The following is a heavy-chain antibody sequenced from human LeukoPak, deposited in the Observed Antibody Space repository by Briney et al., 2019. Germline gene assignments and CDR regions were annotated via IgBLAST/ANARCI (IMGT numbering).Heavy chain of an antibody. V-gene: IGHV4-39*07. CDR1: GGSISSSSYY. D-gene: IGHD1-26*01. J-gene: IGHJ4*02. CDR3: ARDGAWELHTEHFDY. CDR2: IYYSGST. Sequence: PSETLSLTCTVSGGSISSSSYYWGWIRQPPGKGLEWIGSIYYSGSTYYNPSLKSRVTISVDTSKNQFSLKLSSVTAADTAVYYCARDGAWELHTEHFDYWGQGTLVTVSS.